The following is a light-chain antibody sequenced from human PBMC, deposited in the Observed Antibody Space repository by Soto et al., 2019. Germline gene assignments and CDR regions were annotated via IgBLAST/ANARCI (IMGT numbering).Light chain of an antibody. CDR1: QRVSTY. J-gene: IGKJ1*01. CDR3: HQTYSVPPT. V-gene: IGKV1-39*01. Sequence: DLQMTQSPSSLSASVGERVTISYRASQRVSTYLNWYQQRPGKAPKLMIYAASTLQSGVPSTFSGSASGTNFTLTITSLQPEDFATYYCHQTYSVPPTLGQGTKVDIK. CDR2: AAS.